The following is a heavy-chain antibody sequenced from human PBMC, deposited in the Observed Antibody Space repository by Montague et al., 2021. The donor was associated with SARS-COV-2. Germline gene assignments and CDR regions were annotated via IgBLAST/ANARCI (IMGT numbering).Heavy chain of an antibody. J-gene: IGHJ4*02. V-gene: IGHV3-9*01. D-gene: IGHD5-12*01. CDR3: ARGETGYRTSRPDY. Sequence: SLRLSCAASGFTFDDYATHWVRQAPGKGLEWVSGISWNSDSIDYADSVKGRFTISRDNAKNSLYLQMNSLRAEDTAFYYCARGETGYRTSRPDYWGQGTLVTVSS. CDR1: GFTFDDYA. CDR2: ISWNSDSI.